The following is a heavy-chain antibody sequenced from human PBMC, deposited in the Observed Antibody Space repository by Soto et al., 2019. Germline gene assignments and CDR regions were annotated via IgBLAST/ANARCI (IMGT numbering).Heavy chain of an antibody. CDR3: AGAFDYQGAFDI. V-gene: IGHV4-39*01. CDR2: IYYSGST. Sequence: SETLSLTCTVSGGSISSSNYYWGCIRQPPGKGLEWIGSIYYSGSTHYNSSLRGRVTISVDTSKKQFSLRLSSVTAADTAVYYCAGAFDYQGAFDIWGQGTMVTVSS. J-gene: IGHJ3*02. D-gene: IGHD3-9*01. CDR1: GGSISSSNYY.